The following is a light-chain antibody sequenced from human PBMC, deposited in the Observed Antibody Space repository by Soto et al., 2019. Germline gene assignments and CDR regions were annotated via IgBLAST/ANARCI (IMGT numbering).Light chain of an antibody. CDR1: TSDVGNYNL. CDR3: CSYAGSSTWV. CDR2: EGT. Sequence: QSALTQPASVSGSPGQSITISCTGTTSDVGNYNLVSWHQQHPGKAPKLMIYEGTKRPSGVSNRFSGSQSGNTAPLTISGLQAEDEADYYCCSYAGSSTWVFGGGTKLTVL. V-gene: IGLV2-23*01. J-gene: IGLJ3*02.